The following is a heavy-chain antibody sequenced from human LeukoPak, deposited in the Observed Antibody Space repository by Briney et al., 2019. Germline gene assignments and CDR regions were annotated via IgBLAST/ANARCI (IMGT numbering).Heavy chain of an antibody. D-gene: IGHD4-17*01. V-gene: IGHV3-30*14. CDR3: ARVDYGDYAPYFDY. Sequence: GGSLRLSCAASGFTFSSYAMHWVRQAPGKGLEWVAVISYDGTNKYYADSVKGRFTISRDNSKNTLYLQMNSLRAEDTAVYYCARVDYGDYAPYFDYWGQGTLVTVSS. CDR1: GFTFSSYA. CDR2: ISYDGTNK. J-gene: IGHJ4*02.